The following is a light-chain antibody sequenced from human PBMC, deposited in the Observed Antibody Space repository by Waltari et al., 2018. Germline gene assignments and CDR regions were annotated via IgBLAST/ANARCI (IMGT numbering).Light chain of an antibody. CDR2: DAS. V-gene: IGKV3-20*01. CDR3: QKYGSLPAT. CDR1: QSISKY. J-gene: IGKJ1*01. Sequence: EIMLTQSPGTLSLSPGERATHSYRASQSISKYLAWYQKKPGQAPRLLIYDASISATGIPDSFSGSGYGTDFSLTFIRLEPGDYAVYYCQKYGSLPATFSRGTKVEIK.